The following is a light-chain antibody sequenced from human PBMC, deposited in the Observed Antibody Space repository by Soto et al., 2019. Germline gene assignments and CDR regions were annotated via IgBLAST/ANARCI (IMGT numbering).Light chain of an antibody. J-gene: IGLJ2*01. CDR2: EVS. CDR1: SSDVGDYDY. Sequence: QSALTQPASVSGSPGQSITISCTGTSSDVGDYDYVSWYQQYAGKAPKMMIYEVSNRPSGVSNRFSGSKSGNTASLTISGLQAEEEADYYFSSDRSSYPLLFGGGTKLTVL. CDR3: SSDRSSYPLL. V-gene: IGLV2-14*01.